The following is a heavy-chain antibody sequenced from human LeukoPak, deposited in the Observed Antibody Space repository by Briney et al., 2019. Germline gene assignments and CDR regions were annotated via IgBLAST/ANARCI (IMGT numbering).Heavy chain of an antibody. CDR1: GFTFSSYW. J-gene: IGHJ4*02. CDR2: IKQDGSEK. D-gene: IGHD3-10*01. CDR3: AKVLDYYGSGSYVVV. Sequence: PGGSLRLSCAASGFTFSSYWMSWVRQAPGKGLEWVANIKQDGSEKYYVDSVKGRFTISRDNAKNSLYPQMNSLTAEDTAVYYCAKVLDYYGSGSYVVVWGQGTLVTVSS. V-gene: IGHV3-7*01.